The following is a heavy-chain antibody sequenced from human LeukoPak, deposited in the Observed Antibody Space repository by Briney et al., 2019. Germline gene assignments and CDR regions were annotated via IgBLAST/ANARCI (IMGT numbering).Heavy chain of an antibody. CDR2: ISLSGQT. CDR3: SRESGAFCPFGY. D-gene: IGHD1-26*01. Sequence: SETLSLTCGASGGSISSSNWWRWVRQPPGQGLVWIGEISLSGQTNYNPSLNGRVTMSLDESRNQLSLKLTPVTAADTAIYYCSRESGAFCPFGYWGQGTLVSVPP. CDR1: GGSISSSNW. J-gene: IGHJ4*02. V-gene: IGHV4/OR15-8*02.